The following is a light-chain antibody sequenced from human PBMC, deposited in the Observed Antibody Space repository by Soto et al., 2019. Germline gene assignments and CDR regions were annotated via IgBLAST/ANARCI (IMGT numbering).Light chain of an antibody. V-gene: IGLV6-57*04. CDR3: QSYDSSNHEV. CDR2: EDN. CDR1: SGSIASNY. J-gene: IGLJ2*01. Sequence: NFMLTQPHSVSEYPGKTVTISCTRSSGSIASNYVQWYQQRPGSAPTTVIYEDNQRPSGVPDRFSGSIDSSSNSASLTISGLNTEDEADYYCQSYDSSNHEVFGGGTKLTVL.